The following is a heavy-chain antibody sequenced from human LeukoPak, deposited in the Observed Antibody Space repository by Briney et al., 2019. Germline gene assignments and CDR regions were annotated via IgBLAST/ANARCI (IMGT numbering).Heavy chain of an antibody. D-gene: IGHD3-22*01. Sequence: GGSLRLSCAASGFTFSSYGMHWVRQAPGKGLEWVAFIRYDGSNKYYADSVKGRFTISRDNSKNTLYLQMNSLRAEDTAVYYCAKEGDYYDSSGTPGDFQHWGQGTLVTVSS. CDR1: GFTFSSYG. J-gene: IGHJ1*01. CDR2: IRYDGSNK. CDR3: AKEGDYYDSSGTPGDFQH. V-gene: IGHV3-30*02.